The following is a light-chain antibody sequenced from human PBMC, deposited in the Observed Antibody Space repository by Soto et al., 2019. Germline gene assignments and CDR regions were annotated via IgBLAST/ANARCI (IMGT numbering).Light chain of an antibody. Sequence: DIKMTQSPSSLSASVGDRVTITCRASQGISSYLSWYQQKPGKAPKLLIYAASTLQSGVPSRFSGSGSGTDFTLTISSLQPEDFATYYCQQLNSYPLFGGGTKVDSK. CDR1: QGISSY. CDR2: AAS. CDR3: QQLNSYPL. J-gene: IGKJ4*01. V-gene: IGKV1-9*01.